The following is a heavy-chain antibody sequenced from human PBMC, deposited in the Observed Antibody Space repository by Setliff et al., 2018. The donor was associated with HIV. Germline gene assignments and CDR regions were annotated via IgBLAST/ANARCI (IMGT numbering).Heavy chain of an antibody. CDR2: IYYSGSA. V-gene: IGHV4-31*01. CDR3: ARQPRWLQFPRYFDY. D-gene: IGHD5-12*01. J-gene: IGHJ4*02. Sequence: SETLSLTCSVSGDSISRSSFFWTWIRQHPGKGLEWIGYIYYSGSATYNPSLKSQAPISVDTSTNEFSLKLTSVTAADTAVYYCARQPRWLQFPRYFDYWGQGTLVTVSS. CDR1: GDSISRSSFF.